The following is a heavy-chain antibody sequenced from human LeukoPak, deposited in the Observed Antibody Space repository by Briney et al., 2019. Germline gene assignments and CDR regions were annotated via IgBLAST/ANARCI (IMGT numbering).Heavy chain of an antibody. CDR2: ISYDGSNK. D-gene: IGHD3-16*01. Sequence: QAGGSLRLSCAASGFTFSSYGMHWVRQAPGKGLEWVAVISYDGSNKYYADSVKGRFTISRDNSKNTLYLQMNSLRAEDTAVYYCALLGDYFDYWGQGTLVTVSS. CDR3: ALLGDYFDY. V-gene: IGHV3-30*03. J-gene: IGHJ4*02. CDR1: GFTFSSYG.